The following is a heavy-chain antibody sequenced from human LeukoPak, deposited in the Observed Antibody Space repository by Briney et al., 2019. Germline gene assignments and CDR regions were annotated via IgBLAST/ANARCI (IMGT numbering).Heavy chain of an antibody. J-gene: IGHJ5*02. D-gene: IGHD6-19*01. CDR2: INHSGST. Sequence: SETLSLTCAVYGGSFSGYYRSWIRQPPGKGLEWIGEINHSGSTNYNPSLKSRVTISVDTSKNQFSLKLSSVTAADTAVYYCARDSSGWYHWFDPWGQGTLVTVSS. CDR1: GGSFSGYY. V-gene: IGHV4-34*01. CDR3: ARDSSGWYHWFDP.